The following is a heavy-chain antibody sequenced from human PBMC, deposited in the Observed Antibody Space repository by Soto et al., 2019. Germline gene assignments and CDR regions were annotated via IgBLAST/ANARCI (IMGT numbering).Heavy chain of an antibody. CDR2: IYSGGST. CDR3: AVWLQLRGGFDY. D-gene: IGHD5-12*01. Sequence: GGSLRLSCAASGFTVSSNYMSWVRQAPGKGLEWVSVIYSGGSTYYADSVKGRFTISRDNSKNTLYLQVNSLRAEDTAVYYCAVWLQLRGGFDYWGQGTLVTVSS. V-gene: IGHV3-53*01. CDR1: GFTVSSNY. J-gene: IGHJ4*02.